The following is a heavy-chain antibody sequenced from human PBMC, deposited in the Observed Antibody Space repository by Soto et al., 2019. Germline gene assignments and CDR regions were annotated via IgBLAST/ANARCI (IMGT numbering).Heavy chain of an antibody. Sequence: PSETLSLTCIVSGGSISSGPYSWGWIRQPPGEGLEWIATFHYGESTHYNPSLESRVTVSVDTSQNHFSLKVSSVTVADTAVYYCARLGGFCSSTNCYGYYAMDVWGQGTTVTVS. CDR3: ARLGGFCSSTNCYGYYAMDV. J-gene: IGHJ6*02. CDR1: GGSISSGPYS. CDR2: FHYGEST. V-gene: IGHV4-39*02. D-gene: IGHD2-2*01.